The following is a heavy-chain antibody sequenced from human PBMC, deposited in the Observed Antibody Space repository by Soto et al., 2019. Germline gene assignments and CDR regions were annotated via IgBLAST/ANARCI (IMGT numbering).Heavy chain of an antibody. Sequence: QLQLQESGPGLVKPSETLSLTCTVSGGSISSSSYYWGWIRQPPGKGLEWIGSIYYSGSTYYNPSLKSRVTISVDTSKNQFSLKLSSVTAADAAVYYCARLKGSAGSDYWGQGTLDTVSS. CDR1: GGSISSSSYY. CDR3: ARLKGSAGSDY. CDR2: IYYSGST. J-gene: IGHJ4*02. V-gene: IGHV4-39*01. D-gene: IGHD6-13*01.